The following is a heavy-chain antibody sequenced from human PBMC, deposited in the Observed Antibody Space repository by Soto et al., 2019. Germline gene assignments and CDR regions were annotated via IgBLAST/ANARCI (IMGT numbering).Heavy chain of an antibody. J-gene: IGHJ5*02. V-gene: IGHV4-59*01. CDR3: ARSDPYYDFWSGRNWFDP. CDR2: IYYSGST. D-gene: IGHD3-3*01. CDR1: GGSMSSYY. Sequence: PSETLSLTCTVSGGSMSSYYWSWIRQPPGKGLEWIGYIYYSGSTNYNPSLKSRVTISVDTSKNQFSLKLSSVTAADTAVYYCARSDPYYDFWSGRNWFDPWGQGTLVTVSS.